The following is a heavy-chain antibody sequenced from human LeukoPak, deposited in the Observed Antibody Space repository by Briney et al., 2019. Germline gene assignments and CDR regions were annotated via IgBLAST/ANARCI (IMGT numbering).Heavy chain of an antibody. CDR3: ARGRDGYNWIDY. D-gene: IGHD5-24*01. CDR2: ITSDESST. CDR1: GFTFSRSW. Sequence: GGSLRLSCAASGFTFSRSWMHWVRQAPGEGLVWVSRITSDESSTTYADSVKGRFTISRDNAKNTVYLQMNSLRVEDTAVYYCARGRDGYNWIDYWGQGTLVTVSS. J-gene: IGHJ4*02. V-gene: IGHV3-74*01.